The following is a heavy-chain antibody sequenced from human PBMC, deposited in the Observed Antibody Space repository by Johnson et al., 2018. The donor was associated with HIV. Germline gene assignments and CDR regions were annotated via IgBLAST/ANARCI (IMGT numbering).Heavy chain of an antibody. Sequence: QVQLVESGGDVVQPGTSLRLSCEASGLILSGYGLHWVRQAPGKGLEWVAVIWPDGSNRYYADSVKGRFTISRDNSKNTLYLQMNSLRAEDTAVYYCARECSSTRWTYGFDIWGQGTMVTVS. CDR1: GLILSGYG. D-gene: IGHD6-13*01. J-gene: IGHJ3*02. CDR3: ARECSSTRWTYGFDI. CDR2: IWPDGSNR. V-gene: IGHV3-33*01.